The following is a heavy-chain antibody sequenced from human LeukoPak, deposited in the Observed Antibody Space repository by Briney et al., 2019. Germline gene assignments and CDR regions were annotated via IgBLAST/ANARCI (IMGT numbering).Heavy chain of an antibody. J-gene: IGHJ3*02. CDR1: GYTFTSYG. D-gene: IGHD4-17*01. CDR3: AREYGALDAFDI. Sequence: EASVKVSCKASGYTFTSYGINWVRQAPGQGLEWMGWISTYNGHTNYAQKVQGRVTMTSDTSTSTAYMELSSLRSEDTAVYYCAREYGALDAFDIWGQGTMVTVSS. CDR2: ISTYNGHT. V-gene: IGHV1-18*01.